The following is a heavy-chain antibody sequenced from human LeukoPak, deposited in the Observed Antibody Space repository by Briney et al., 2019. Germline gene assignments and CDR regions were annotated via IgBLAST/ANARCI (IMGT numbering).Heavy chain of an antibody. D-gene: IGHD6-19*01. CDR2: IKQDGSEK. CDR3: ARGGSGWYKDY. CDR1: GFTFSSYW. Sequence: PGGSLRLSCAASGFTFSSYWMSWVRQAPGEGLEWVANIKQDGSEKYNVDSVKGRFTISRDNAKNSLYLQMNSLRAEDTAVYYCARGGSGWYKDYWGQGTLVTVSS. J-gene: IGHJ4*02. V-gene: IGHV3-7*05.